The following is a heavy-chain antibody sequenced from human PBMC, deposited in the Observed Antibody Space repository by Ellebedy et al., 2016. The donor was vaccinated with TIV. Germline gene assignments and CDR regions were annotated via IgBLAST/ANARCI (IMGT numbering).Heavy chain of an antibody. CDR2: ISAGGGNT. CDR3: ARGSSSGFNYDRVGFQN. J-gene: IGHJ4*02. Sequence: GESLKISCAASGFTFSSFAIHWVRQAPGKGLEWLSVISAGGGNTYHANSVKGRFAISRDNSKNTLYLHMDRLTTEDTAVYYCARGSSSGFNYDRVGFQNWGQGTLVTVSS. V-gene: IGHV3-23*01. D-gene: IGHD3-22*01. CDR1: GFTFSSFA.